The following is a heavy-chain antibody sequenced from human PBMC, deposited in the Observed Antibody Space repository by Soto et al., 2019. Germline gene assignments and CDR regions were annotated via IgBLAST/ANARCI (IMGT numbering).Heavy chain of an antibody. J-gene: IGHJ4*02. CDR1: GFTLSDYY. V-gene: IGHV3-11*06. Sequence: QAHLVESGGGLVKPGGSLRLSCAASGFTLSDYYMSWIRQAPGKGLECISYISNSGTYTNYADSVKGRFTISRDNAKDSLYLRMNGLRAEDTAVYYCVRGRGGDWGQGTLVTVSS. CDR3: VRGRGGD. D-gene: IGHD3-10*01. CDR2: ISNSGTYT.